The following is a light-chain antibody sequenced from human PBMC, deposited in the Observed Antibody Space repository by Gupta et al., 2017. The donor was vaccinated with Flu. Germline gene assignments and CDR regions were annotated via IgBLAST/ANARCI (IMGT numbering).Light chain of an antibody. Sequence: QSALTQPASVSGSPGQTSTISCTGSSSDVGGYNYVSWYQQHPGKAPKLLIYEVSKRLSGVSDRFSASKSGSTASLTVSGLQAEDEADYYCSSYSSSTTFVVFGGGTKLTVL. CDR1: SSDVGGYNY. CDR2: EVS. J-gene: IGLJ2*01. CDR3: SSYSSSTTFVV. V-gene: IGLV2-14*01.